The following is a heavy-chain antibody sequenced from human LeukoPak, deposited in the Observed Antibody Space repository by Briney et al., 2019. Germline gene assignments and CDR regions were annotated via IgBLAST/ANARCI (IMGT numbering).Heavy chain of an antibody. CDR2: IIPIFGTA. J-gene: IGHJ3*02. CDR3: AASVVYDAFDI. V-gene: IGHV1-69*05. D-gene: IGHD2-15*01. Sequence: SVKVSCKASGATFSSYAISWVRQAPGQGLQWMGGIIPIFGTANYAQKFQGRVTITTGESTSTAYMELSSLRSEDTAVYYCAASVVYDAFDIWGQGTMVTVSS. CDR1: GATFSSYA.